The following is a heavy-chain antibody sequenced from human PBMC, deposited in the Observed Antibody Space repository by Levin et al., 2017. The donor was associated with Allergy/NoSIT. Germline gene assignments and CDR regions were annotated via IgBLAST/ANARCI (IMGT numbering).Heavy chain of an antibody. CDR3: AREGRFGELGY. D-gene: IGHD3-10*01. CDR1: GGSITTADYY. CDR2: IYYTGTT. J-gene: IGHJ1*01. Sequence: RSQTLSLTCSVSGGSITTADYYWNWLRQHPGGGLEWIGYIYYTGTTYYNPSLKSRVTISVDTSKNQFSLKLNSVTAADTAFYYCAREGRFGELGYWGQGTLVTVSS. V-gene: IGHV4-31*03.